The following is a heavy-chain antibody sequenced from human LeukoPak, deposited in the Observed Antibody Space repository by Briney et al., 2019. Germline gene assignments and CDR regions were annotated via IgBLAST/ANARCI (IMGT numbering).Heavy chain of an antibody. CDR2: IYPGDSET. V-gene: IGHV5-51*01. CDR3: AKFHYYYGSGIFDAFDI. CDR1: GYSFISNW. Sequence: GESLKISCKGSGYSFISNWIGWVRQMPGKGLEWMGIIYPGDSETRHSPSFQGLVTISADKSISTAYLQWSSLRASDTAMYYCAKFHYYYGSGIFDAFDIWGQGTMVTVSS. J-gene: IGHJ3*02. D-gene: IGHD3-10*01.